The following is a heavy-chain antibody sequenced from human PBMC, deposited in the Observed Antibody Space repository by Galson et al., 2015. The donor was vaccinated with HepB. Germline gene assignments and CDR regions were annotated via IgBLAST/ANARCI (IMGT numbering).Heavy chain of an antibody. V-gene: IGHV1-3*01. D-gene: IGHD2-15*01. CDR3: ARGRAATGNWFDP. CDR1: GYTFTSYA. J-gene: IGHJ5*02. Sequence: VKVSCKASGYTFTSYAMHWVRQAPGQRLEWMGWINAGNGNTKYSQKFQGRVTITRDTSASTAYMELSSLRSEDTAVYYCARGRAATGNWFDPWGQGTLVTVSS. CDR2: INAGNGNT.